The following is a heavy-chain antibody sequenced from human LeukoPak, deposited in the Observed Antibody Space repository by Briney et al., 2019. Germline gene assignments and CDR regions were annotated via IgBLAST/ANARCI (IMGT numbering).Heavy chain of an antibody. CDR2: ISGSGDST. CDR1: GFTFSSYV. Sequence: GGSLRLSCAASGFTFSSYVMSWVRQAPGKGLEWVSGISGSGDSTYYADFVKGRFTISRDNSKNALYLQMNSLRAEDTAVYYCAKDNRMDVWGLGTTVTVSS. D-gene: IGHD1-14*01. V-gene: IGHV3-23*01. CDR3: AKDNRMDV. J-gene: IGHJ6*02.